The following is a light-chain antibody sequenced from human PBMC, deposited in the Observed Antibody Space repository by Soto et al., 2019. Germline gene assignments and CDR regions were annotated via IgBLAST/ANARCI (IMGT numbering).Light chain of an antibody. Sequence: EIEVTQSPATLSLSPGERATLSCRASQSVSSYLAWYQQRPGKAPRLLIYDASNRATGIPARFSGSGSGTDFTLTISSLEPEDFAVYYCQQRSNWWTFGQGTKVEIK. CDR3: QQRSNWWT. J-gene: IGKJ1*01. CDR1: QSVSSY. CDR2: DAS. V-gene: IGKV3-11*01.